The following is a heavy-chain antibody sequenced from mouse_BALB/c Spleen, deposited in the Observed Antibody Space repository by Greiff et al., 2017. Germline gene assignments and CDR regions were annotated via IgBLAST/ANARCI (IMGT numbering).Heavy chain of an antibody. D-gene: IGHD2-14*01. CDR2: ISSGGSYT. Sequence: EVMLVESGGDLVKPGGSLKLSCAASGFTFSSYGMSWVRQTPDKRLEWVATISSGGSYTYYPDSVKGRFTISRDNAKNTLYLQMSSLKSEDTAMYYCARAYYRYDGRAWFAYWGQGTLVTVSA. J-gene: IGHJ3*01. V-gene: IGHV5-6*01. CDR3: ARAYYRYDGRAWFAY. CDR1: GFTFSSYG.